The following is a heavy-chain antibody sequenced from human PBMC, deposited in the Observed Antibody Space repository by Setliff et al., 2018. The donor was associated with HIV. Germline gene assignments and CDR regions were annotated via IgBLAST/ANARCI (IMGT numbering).Heavy chain of an antibody. V-gene: IGHV3-48*01. CDR2: ISSSSSTI. J-gene: IGHJ4*02. D-gene: IGHD5-12*01. CDR3: ARDPHEARGYDPTYFDY. CDR1: GFTFSSYS. Sequence: GGSLRLSCAASGFTFSSYSMNWVRQAPGKGLEWVSYISSSSSTIYYADSVKGRFTISRDNSKYTLSLQMNSLRPDDTAVYYCARDPHEARGYDPTYFDYWGQGTLVTVSS.